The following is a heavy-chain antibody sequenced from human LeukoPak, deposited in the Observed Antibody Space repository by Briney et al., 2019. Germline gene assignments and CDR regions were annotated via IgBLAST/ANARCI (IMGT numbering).Heavy chain of an antibody. V-gene: IGHV3-23*01. CDR1: GFTFSSYA. CDR3: AKERGSLPAGQNGFDY. J-gene: IGHJ4*02. D-gene: IGHD2-2*01. Sequence: GGSLRLSCAASGFTFSSYAVSWVRQAPGKGLEWVSAISGGGDNTYYADSVKGRFTISRDNSKNTLYLHMNSLRAEDTAVYYCAKERGSLPAGQNGFDYWGQGTLVTVSS. CDR2: ISGGGDNT.